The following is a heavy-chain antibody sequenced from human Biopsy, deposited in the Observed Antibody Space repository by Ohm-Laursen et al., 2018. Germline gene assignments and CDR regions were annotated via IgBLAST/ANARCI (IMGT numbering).Heavy chain of an antibody. V-gene: IGHV4-39*01. CDR1: GGSISSSSPYY. CDR2: IYNTETT. Sequence: GTLSLTCTVSGGSISSSSPYYWAWLRQPPGKGLEWFGSIYNTETTFYNPSLKSRVTISIDTSTNQFSLKVSSVTAADTALYFCARHPTGFWFDPWGHGTLVTVSS. J-gene: IGHJ5*02. CDR3: ARHPTGFWFDP.